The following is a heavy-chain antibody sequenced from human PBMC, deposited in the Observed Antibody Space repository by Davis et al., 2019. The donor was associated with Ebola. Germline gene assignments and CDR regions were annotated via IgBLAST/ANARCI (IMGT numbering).Heavy chain of an antibody. D-gene: IGHD2-15*01. CDR2: IYHTGDT. J-gene: IGHJ5*02. V-gene: IGHV4-34*01. CDR1: GGSLCAYY. CDR3: ARVNFCIGGSCYSHDH. Sequence: MPSESLSLTCAIPGGSLCAYYWSWIRQPPGKGLEWIGEIYHTGDTNYNPSLKSRVTISVDTSKNQFSLRLNSVTAADTAVYYCARVNFCIGGSCYSHDHWGQGTLVTVSS.